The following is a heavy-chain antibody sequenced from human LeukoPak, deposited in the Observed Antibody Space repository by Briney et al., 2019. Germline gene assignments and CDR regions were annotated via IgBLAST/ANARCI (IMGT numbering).Heavy chain of an antibody. CDR3: ARPPSPVSSVRDELRAWDNWFDP. CDR1: GGTFSSYA. D-gene: IGHD1-26*01. CDR2: IIPIFGTA. Sequence: GASVKVSCKASGGTFSSYAISWVRQAPGQGLEWMGGIIPIFGTANYAQKFQGRVTITTDESTSTAYMELSSLRSEDTAVYYCARPPSPVSSVRDELRAWDNWFDPWGQGTLVTVSS. J-gene: IGHJ5*02. V-gene: IGHV1-69*05.